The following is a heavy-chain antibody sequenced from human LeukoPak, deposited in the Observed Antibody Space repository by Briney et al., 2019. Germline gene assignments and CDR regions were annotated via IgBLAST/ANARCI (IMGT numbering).Heavy chain of an antibody. D-gene: IGHD2-2*01. Sequence: GGSLRLSCAASGFTLSSYWMHWVRQVPGKGLVWVSRIDTDASKTNYADSVKGRFTISRDNSKNTLYLQMNSLRAEDTAVYYCARDLYLVVVPAAISGYWGQGTLVTVSS. CDR2: IDTDASKT. CDR3: ARDLYLVVVPAAISGY. CDR1: GFTLSSYW. V-gene: IGHV3-74*01. J-gene: IGHJ4*02.